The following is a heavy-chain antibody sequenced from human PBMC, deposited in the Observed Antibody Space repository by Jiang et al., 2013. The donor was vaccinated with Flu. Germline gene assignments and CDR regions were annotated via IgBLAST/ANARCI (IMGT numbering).Heavy chain of an antibody. CDR1: SVSSNSAA. CDR2: TYYRSKWYN. CDR3: AREGVVPAAPKNYYYYYYMDV. V-gene: IGHV6-1*01. J-gene: IGHJ6*03. D-gene: IGHD2-2*01. Sequence: SVSSNSAAWNWIRQSPSRGLEWLGRTYYRSKWYNDYAVSVKSRITINPDTSKNQFSLQLNSVTPEDTAVYYCAREGVVPAAPKNYYYYYYMDVWGKGTTVTVSS.